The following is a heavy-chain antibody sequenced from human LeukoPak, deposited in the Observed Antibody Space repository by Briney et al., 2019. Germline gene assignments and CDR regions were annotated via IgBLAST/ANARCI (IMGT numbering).Heavy chain of an antibody. Sequence: GASAKVSCKASGYTFTGYYMHWVRQAPGQGLEWMGWINPNSGDTNYAQKFQGRVTITRDTSISTAYLDLSRLKSDDTAVYYCANSLITMGRFDYWGQGTLVTVSS. CDR1: GYTFTGYY. CDR3: ANSLITMGRFDY. CDR2: INPNSGDT. D-gene: IGHD3-10*01. J-gene: IGHJ4*02. V-gene: IGHV1-2*02.